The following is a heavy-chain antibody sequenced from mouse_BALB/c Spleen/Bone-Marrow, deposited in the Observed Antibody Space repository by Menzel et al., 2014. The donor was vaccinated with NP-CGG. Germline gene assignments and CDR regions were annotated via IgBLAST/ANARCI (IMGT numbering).Heavy chain of an antibody. CDR3: ANDWFAY. CDR1: GFNIKDTY. J-gene: IGHJ3*01. D-gene: IGHD2-3*01. CDR2: IDPANGNT. V-gene: IGHV14-3*02. Sequence: EVQGVESGAELVKPGASVKLSCTASGFNIKDTYMHWVKQGPEQGLEWIGRIDPANGNTKYDPKFQGKATITADTSSNTAHLHLSSLTSEDTAVYYCANDWFAYWGQGTLVTVSA.